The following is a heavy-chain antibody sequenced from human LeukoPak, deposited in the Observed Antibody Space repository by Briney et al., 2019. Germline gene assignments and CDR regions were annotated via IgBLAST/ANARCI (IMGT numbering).Heavy chain of an antibody. CDR1: GFTFSSFG. CDR3: ASLVNTYYYDSSLAY. Sequence: PGGSLRLSCAASGFTFSSFGMHWVRQAPGKGLEWVAFIRYDGSTKHYADSVKGRFTFSRDSAKNTLYLQMNSLRAEDTAVYYCASLVNTYYYDSSLAYWGQGTLVTVSS. V-gene: IGHV3-30*02. D-gene: IGHD3-22*01. J-gene: IGHJ4*02. CDR2: IRYDGSTK.